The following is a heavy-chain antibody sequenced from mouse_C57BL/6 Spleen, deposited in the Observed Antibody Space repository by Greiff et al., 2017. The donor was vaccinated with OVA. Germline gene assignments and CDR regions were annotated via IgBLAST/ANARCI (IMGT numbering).Heavy chain of an antibody. V-gene: IGHV1-53*01. D-gene: IGHD1-1*01. J-gene: IGHJ3*01. CDR2: INPSNGGT. CDR3: ARWGYYGSSWFAY. Sequence: VQLQQPGTELVKPGASVKLSCKASGYTFTSYWMHWVKQRPGQGLEWIGNINPSNGGTNFNEKFKSKATLTVDKSSSTAYMQLSSLTSEDSAVYYCARWGYYGSSWFAYWGQGTLVTVSA. CDR1: GYTFTSYW.